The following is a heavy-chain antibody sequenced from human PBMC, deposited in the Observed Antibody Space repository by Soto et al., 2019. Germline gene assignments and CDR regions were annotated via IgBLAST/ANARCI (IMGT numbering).Heavy chain of an antibody. J-gene: IGHJ4*02. Sequence: ASVKVSCKASGYTFTSYYMHWVRQAPGQGLEWMGIINPSGGSTSYAQKFQGRVAMTRDTSTSTVYMELSSLRSEDTAVYYCARGARYDILTGYPYYWGQGTLVTVSS. D-gene: IGHD3-9*01. CDR3: ARGARYDILTGYPYY. CDR1: GYTFTSYY. CDR2: INPSGGST. V-gene: IGHV1-46*01.